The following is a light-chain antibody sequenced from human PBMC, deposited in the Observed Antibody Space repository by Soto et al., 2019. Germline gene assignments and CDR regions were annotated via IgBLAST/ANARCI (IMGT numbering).Light chain of an antibody. CDR2: SNN. CDR1: SSNIGGTNY. CDR3: ASWDDRLGAVI. Sequence: QPVLTQPPSASGTPGQKVFISCSGSSSNIGGTNYAYWYQQLPGAAPKLLMHSNNLRPSGVPERISGSKFGTAASLAISGLRSEDEAVYYCASWDDRLGAVIFGGGTK. J-gene: IGLJ2*01. V-gene: IGLV1-47*02.